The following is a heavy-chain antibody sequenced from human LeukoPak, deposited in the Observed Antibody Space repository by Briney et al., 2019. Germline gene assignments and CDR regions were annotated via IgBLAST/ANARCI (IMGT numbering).Heavy chain of an antibody. V-gene: IGHV4-59*01. Sequence: SETLSLTCTVSGVSISSYYWSWIRQPPGKGLEWIGYIYYSGSTNYNPSLKSRVTISVDTSKNQFSLKLSSVTAADTAVYYCARENYYGMDVWGQGTTVIVSS. CDR1: GVSISSYY. J-gene: IGHJ6*02. CDR2: IYYSGST. CDR3: ARENYYGMDV.